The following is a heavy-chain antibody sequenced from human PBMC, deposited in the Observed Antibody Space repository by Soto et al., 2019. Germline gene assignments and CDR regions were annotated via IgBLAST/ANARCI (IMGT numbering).Heavy chain of an antibody. CDR2: INPNSGGT. V-gene: IGHV1-2*04. CDR3: ARGRPAIYYSYGMDV. Sequence: GASVKVSCKASGYTFTGYYMHWVRQAPGQGLEWMGWINPNSGGTNYAQKFQGWVTMTRDTSISTAYMELSRLRSDDTAVYYCARGRPAIYYSYGMDVWGQGTTVTVSS. J-gene: IGHJ6*02. D-gene: IGHD2-2*01. CDR1: GYTFTGYY.